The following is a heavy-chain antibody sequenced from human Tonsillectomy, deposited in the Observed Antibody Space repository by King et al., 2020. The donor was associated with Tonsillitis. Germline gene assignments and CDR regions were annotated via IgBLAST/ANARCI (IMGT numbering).Heavy chain of an antibody. Sequence: VQLQESGPGLVKPSETLSLTCTVSGGSISSYYWSWIRQPPGKGLEWIGYIYYSGSTNYNPSLKSRVTISVDTSKNQFSLKLSSVTAADTAVYYCAREKGLSSPHFQHWGQGTLVTVSS. CDR3: AREKGLSSPHFQH. V-gene: IGHV4-59*01. J-gene: IGHJ1*01. CDR2: IYYSGST. CDR1: GGSISSYY.